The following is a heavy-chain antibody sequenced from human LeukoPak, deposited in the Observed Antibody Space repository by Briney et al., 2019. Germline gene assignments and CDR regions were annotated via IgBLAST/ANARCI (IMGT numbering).Heavy chain of an antibody. D-gene: IGHD2-15*01. CDR3: AKAGAVVVVAAKYFDY. J-gene: IGHJ4*02. CDR2: ISGSGGST. Sequence: GGSLRLTCAASVFTFSNYAMSWVRQAPEKGLEWVSAISGSGGSTYYADSVKGRFTISRDNSKNTLYLQMNSLRAEDTAVYYCAKAGAVVVVAAKYFDYWGQGTLVTVSS. CDR1: VFTFSNYA. V-gene: IGHV3-23*01.